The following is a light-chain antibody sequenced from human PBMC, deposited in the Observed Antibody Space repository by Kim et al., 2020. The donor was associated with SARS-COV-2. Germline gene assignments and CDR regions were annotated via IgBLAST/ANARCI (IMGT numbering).Light chain of an antibody. CDR3: NSRDSSGNHLI. V-gene: IGLV3-19*01. Sequence: SSELTQDPVVSVALGQTVRITCQGDSLRKYYANWYQQKPGQAPVLVIYGKNNRPSGIPDRFSGSSSGNTASLTITGAQAEDEADYYCNSRDSSGNHLIFG. CDR2: GKN. J-gene: IGLJ2*01. CDR1: SLRKYY.